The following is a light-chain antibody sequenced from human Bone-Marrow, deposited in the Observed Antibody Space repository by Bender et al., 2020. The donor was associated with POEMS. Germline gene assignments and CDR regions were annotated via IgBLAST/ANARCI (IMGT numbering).Light chain of an antibody. CDR2: DVS. V-gene: IGLV2-14*03. J-gene: IGLJ3*02. CDR1: SSDVGGYDY. Sequence: QSALTQPASVSGSPGQSITISCTGTSSDVGGYDYVSWYQQHPGKAPKLMIYDVSDRPSGVSIRFSGSKSGDTASLTVSGLQAEDEADYYCSSYGGSNSLVFGGGTKLTVL. CDR3: SSYGGSNSLV.